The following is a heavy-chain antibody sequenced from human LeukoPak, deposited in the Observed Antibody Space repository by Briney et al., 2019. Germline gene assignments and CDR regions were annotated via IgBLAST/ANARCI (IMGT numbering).Heavy chain of an antibody. J-gene: IGHJ3*02. CDR1: ADSLSSHY. V-gene: IGHV4-59*11. CDR2: ISYIGST. D-gene: IGHD4-17*01. Sequence: SETLSLTCAVSADSLSSHYWTWIRQPPGKGLEWIGYISYIGSTNYNPSLKSRVTISIDTSKNQFSLKLSSVTAADTAVYYCARDLVTVTKGFDIWGQGTIVSVSS. CDR3: ARDLVTVTKGFDI.